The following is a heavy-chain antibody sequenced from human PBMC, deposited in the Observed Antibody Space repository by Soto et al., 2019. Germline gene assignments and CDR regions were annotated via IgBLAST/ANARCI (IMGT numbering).Heavy chain of an antibody. CDR1: GGSLSGSY. V-gene: IGHV4-34*01. Sequence: PSETLSLTCAVYGGSLSGSYWSWIRQPPGKALEWIGEFNHSGDTNYNPSLKSRVTISADTSKNQVFLNLSSVTAADTAMYYCARHHVRGRTIAGAAEFWGQGTLVTVSS. CDR2: FNHSGDT. D-gene: IGHD1-26*01. CDR3: ARHHVRGRTIAGAAEF. J-gene: IGHJ4*02.